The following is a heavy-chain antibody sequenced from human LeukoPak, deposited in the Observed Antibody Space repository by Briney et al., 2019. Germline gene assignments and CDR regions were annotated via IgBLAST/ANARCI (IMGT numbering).Heavy chain of an antibody. CDR1: GGSVSSGTYF. J-gene: IGHJ4*02. CDR3: VRDRELTY. V-gene: IGHV4-61*01. D-gene: IGHD3-10*01. CDR2: IHYSVTT. Sequence: SETLSLTCTVSGGSVSSGTYFWTWVRQPPGKGLEWIGHIHYSVTTNYNPSLKSRVTMSLDTSKNQFSLRLSSVTAADTAVYFCVRDRELTYWGQGILVTVSS.